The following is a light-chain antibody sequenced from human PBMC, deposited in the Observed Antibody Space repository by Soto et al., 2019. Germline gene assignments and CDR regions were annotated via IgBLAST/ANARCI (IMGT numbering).Light chain of an antibody. CDR1: QSVSSY. V-gene: IGKV3-11*01. CDR3: QQRSNWPWT. J-gene: IGKJ1*01. CDR2: DAS. Sequence: EIVLTQSPATLPLSPGERANLSCRASQSVSSYLAWYQQKPGQAPRLLIYDASNRTTGIPARFSGSGSGTAFTLTISSLEPEDFAVYYCQQRSNWPWTFGQGTKVEIK.